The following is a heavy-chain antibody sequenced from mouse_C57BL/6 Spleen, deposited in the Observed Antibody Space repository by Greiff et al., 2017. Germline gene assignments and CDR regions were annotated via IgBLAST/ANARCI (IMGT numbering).Heavy chain of an antibody. J-gene: IGHJ4*01. Sequence: EVQLVESEGGLVQPGSSMKLSCTASGFTFSDYYMAWVRQVPEKGLEWVANINYDGSSTYYLDSLKSRFIISRDNAKNILYLQMSSLKSEDTATYYCARDRRGTYAMDYWGQGTSVTVSS. CDR3: ARDRRGTYAMDY. CDR2: INYDGSST. V-gene: IGHV5-16*01. CDR1: GFTFSDYY. D-gene: IGHD3-3*01.